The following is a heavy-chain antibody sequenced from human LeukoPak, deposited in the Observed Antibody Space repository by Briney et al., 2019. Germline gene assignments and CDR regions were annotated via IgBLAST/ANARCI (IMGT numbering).Heavy chain of an antibody. D-gene: IGHD3-22*01. J-gene: IGHJ4*02. CDR1: GGSIRSDSHY. CDR2: IYYSGST. Sequence: PSETLSLTCTVSGGSIRSDSHYWAWIRQPPGKGLEWIGSIYYSGSTYYNPSLENRVTISIDTSKNHFSLKLSSLSAADTSVYYCAKRDDSGGNLVDLWGQGTLVTVS. CDR3: AKRDDSGGNLVDL. V-gene: IGHV4-39*02.